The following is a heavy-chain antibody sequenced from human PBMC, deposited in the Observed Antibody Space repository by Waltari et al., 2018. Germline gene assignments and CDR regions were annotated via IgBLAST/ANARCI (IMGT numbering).Heavy chain of an antibody. CDR2: INPSSGGT. Sequence: QVQLVQSGAEVKKPGASVKVSCKASGYTFTGYYMHWVRQAPGQGLEWMGRINPSSGGTNYAQKFQGRVTMTRDTSISTAYMELSRLRSDDTAVYYCASLQPPPRGMDVWGQGTTVTVSS. CDR1: GYTFTGYY. V-gene: IGHV1-2*06. D-gene: IGHD5-18*01. J-gene: IGHJ6*02. CDR3: ASLQPPPRGMDV.